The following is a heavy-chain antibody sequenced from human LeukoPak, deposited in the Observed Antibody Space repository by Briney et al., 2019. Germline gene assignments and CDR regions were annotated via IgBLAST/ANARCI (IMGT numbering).Heavy chain of an antibody. D-gene: IGHD3-3*01. V-gene: IGHV3-9*01. CDR3: AKDSRFLEWLFYGMDV. CDR2: ISWNSGSI. J-gene: IGHJ6*02. CDR1: GFTFDDYA. Sequence: PGRSLRLSCAASGFTFDDYAMHWVRQAPGKGLEWVSGISWNSGSIGYADSVKGRFTISRDNAKNSLYLQMNSLRAEDTALYYCAKDSRFLEWLFYGMDVWGQGTTVTVSS.